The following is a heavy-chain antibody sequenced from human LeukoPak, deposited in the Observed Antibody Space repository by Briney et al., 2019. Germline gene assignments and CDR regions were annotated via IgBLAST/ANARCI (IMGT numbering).Heavy chain of an antibody. D-gene: IGHD6-6*01. CDR1: VYTFTYYY. Sequence: GASVTVSFTSSVYTFTYYYMHWVRQAPGQGLEWMGWINPNSGGTNFAQKFQARVAMTRDTSISTAYLELGSLRSDDTAVYFCARARWQLVPYFDSWGQGTLVTVSS. V-gene: IGHV1-2*02. CDR3: ARARWQLVPYFDS. CDR2: INPNSGGT. J-gene: IGHJ4*02.